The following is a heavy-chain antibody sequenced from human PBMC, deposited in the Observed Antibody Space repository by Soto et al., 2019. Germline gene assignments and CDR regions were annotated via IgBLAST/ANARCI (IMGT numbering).Heavy chain of an antibody. Sequence: GESLKISCKSSGYSFTRYWIGWVRQMPGKGLEWMGIIYPGDSDTRYSPSFQGQVSISADKSISTAYLQWSSLKASDTAIYYCSRHREGSHAFEIWGQGTMVTVSS. CDR3: SRHREGSHAFEI. CDR1: GYSFTRYW. J-gene: IGHJ3*02. V-gene: IGHV5-51*01. CDR2: IYPGDSDT.